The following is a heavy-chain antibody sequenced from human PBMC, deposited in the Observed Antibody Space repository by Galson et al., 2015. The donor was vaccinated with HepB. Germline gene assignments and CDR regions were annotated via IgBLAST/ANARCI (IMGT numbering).Heavy chain of an antibody. Sequence: ETLSLTCAVYGGSFSGYYWSWIRQPPGKGLEWIGEINHSGSTNYNPSLKSRVTISVDTSKNQFSLKLSSVTAADTAVYYCARAGVTMTKPRYFDYWGQGTLVTVSS. CDR1: GGSFSGYY. CDR3: ARAGVTMTKPRYFDY. CDR2: INHSGST. V-gene: IGHV4-34*01. J-gene: IGHJ4*02. D-gene: IGHD3-22*01.